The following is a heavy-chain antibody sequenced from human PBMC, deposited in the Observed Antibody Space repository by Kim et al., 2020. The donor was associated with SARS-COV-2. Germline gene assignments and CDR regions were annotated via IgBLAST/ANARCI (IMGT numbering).Heavy chain of an antibody. D-gene: IGHD3-22*01. CDR3: ASNLYYYDSSGSNFDY. V-gene: IGHV4-38-2*02. J-gene: IGHJ4*01. CDR1: GYSISSGYY. CDR2: IYHSGST. Sequence: SETLSLTCTVSGYSISSGYYWGWIRQPPGKGLEWIGSIYHSGSTYYNPSLKSRVTISVDTSKNQFSLKLSSVTAADTAAYYCASNLYYYDSSGSNFDYWG.